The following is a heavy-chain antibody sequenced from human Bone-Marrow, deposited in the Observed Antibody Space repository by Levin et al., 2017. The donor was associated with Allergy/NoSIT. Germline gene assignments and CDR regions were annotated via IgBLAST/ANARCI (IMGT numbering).Heavy chain of an antibody. D-gene: IGHD5-24*01. CDR3: ARDQFRRATIGARWFDP. J-gene: IGHJ5*02. V-gene: IGHV3-7*01. CDR1: GFTFSISW. CDR2: IKEDGSEK. Sequence: GGSLRLSCAASGFTFSISWMSWVRQAPGKGLEWVANIKEDGSEKYYVDSVKGRFTISRDNAKNSLFVQMNSLRVEDTAVYYCARDQFRRATIGARWFDPWGQGTLVTVSS.